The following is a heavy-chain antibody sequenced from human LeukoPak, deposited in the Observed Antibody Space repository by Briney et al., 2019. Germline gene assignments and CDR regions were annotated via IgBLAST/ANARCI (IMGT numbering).Heavy chain of an antibody. CDR2: IYYSGST. V-gene: IGHV4-59*01. CDR1: GGSISSYY. Sequence: KPSETLSLTCTVSGGSISSYYWSWIRQPPGKGLEWIGYIYYSGSTNYNPSLKSRVTISVDTSKNQFSLKLSSVTAADTAVYYCARDADGQYARSSGFDFDFWGQGTLVTVSS. D-gene: IGHD3-22*01. J-gene: IGHJ4*02. CDR3: ARDADGQYARSSGFDFDF.